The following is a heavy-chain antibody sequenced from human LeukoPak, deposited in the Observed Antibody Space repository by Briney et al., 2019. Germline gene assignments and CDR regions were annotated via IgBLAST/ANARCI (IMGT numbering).Heavy chain of an antibody. Sequence: SETLSLTCAVYGGSFIGYYWSWIRQPPGKGLEWIGEINHSGSTNYNPSLTSRVTISVDTSKNQFSLKLSSVTAADTAVYYCARERRRIVATTYYFDYWGQGTLVTVSS. CDR2: INHSGST. D-gene: IGHD5-12*01. V-gene: IGHV4-34*01. CDR3: ARERRRIVATTYYFDY. J-gene: IGHJ4*02. CDR1: GGSFIGYY.